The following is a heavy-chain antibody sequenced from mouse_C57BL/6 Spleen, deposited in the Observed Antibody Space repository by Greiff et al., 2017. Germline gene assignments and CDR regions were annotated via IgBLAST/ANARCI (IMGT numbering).Heavy chain of an antibody. D-gene: IGHD1-1*01. J-gene: IGHJ2*01. V-gene: IGHV1-54*01. CDR3: ARGYYYGMDY. Sequence: QVQLKESGAELVRPGTSVKVSCKASGYAFTNYLIEWVKQRPGQGLEWIGVINPGSGGTNYNEKFKGKATLTADKSSSTAYMQLSSLTSEDSAVYFCARGYYYGMDYWGQGTTLTVSS. CDR1: GYAFTNYL. CDR2: INPGSGGT.